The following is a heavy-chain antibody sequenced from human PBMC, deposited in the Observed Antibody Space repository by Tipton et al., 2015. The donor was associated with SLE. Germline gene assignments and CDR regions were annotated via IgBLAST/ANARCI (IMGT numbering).Heavy chain of an antibody. D-gene: IGHD2-15*01. CDR1: GGSISSGSYY. Sequence: TLSLTCTVSGGSISSGSYYWSWIRQPPGKGLEWIGEINHSGSTNYNPSLKSRVTISVDTSKNQFSLKLSSVTAADTAVYYCARDRGGSEYYYGMDVWGQGTLVTVSS. J-gene: IGHJ6*02. CDR2: INHSGST. V-gene: IGHV4-39*07. CDR3: ARDRGGSEYYYGMDV.